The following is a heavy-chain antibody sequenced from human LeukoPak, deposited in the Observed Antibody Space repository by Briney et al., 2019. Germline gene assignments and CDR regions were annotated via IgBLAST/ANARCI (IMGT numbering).Heavy chain of an antibody. V-gene: IGHV4-59*01. D-gene: IGHD2-2*01. Sequence: SETLSLTCTVSGGSISSYYWSWIRQPPGKGLEWIGHIYYSGSTNYNPSLKSRVTISVDTSKNQFSLKLSSVTAADTAVYYCARGDCSSTSCSFDPWGQGTLVTVSS. J-gene: IGHJ5*02. CDR3: ARGDCSSTSCSFDP. CDR2: IYYSGST. CDR1: GGSISSYY.